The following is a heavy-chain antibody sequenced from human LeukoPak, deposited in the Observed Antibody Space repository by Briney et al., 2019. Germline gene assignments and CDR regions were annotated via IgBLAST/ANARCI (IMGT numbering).Heavy chain of an antibody. CDR3: TTGYYDILTGYYPDAFDI. V-gene: IGHV3-15*01. Sequence: GALRLSCAASGFHFNNAWMSWVRQAPGKGLEWVGRIKRKTDGGTTDYAAHVKGRFTISKDDSKNTLYLQMNSLKTEDTAVYYCTTGYYDILTGYYPDAFDIWGQGTMVTVSS. CDR2: IKRKTDGGTT. J-gene: IGHJ3*02. D-gene: IGHD3-9*01. CDR1: GFHFNNAW.